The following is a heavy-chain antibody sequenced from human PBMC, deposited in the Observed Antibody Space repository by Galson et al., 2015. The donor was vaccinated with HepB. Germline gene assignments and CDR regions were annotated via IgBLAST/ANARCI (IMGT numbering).Heavy chain of an antibody. J-gene: IGHJ4*02. D-gene: IGHD6-13*01. Sequence: SETLSLTCAVYGGSFSGYYWSWIRQPPGKGLEWIGEINHSGSTNYNPSLKSRVTISVDTSKNQFSLKLSSVTAADTAVYYCARGPRWVYSSSWYTSGLDYWGQGTLVTVSS. CDR1: GGSFSGYY. V-gene: IGHV4-34*01. CDR3: ARGPRWVYSSSWYTSGLDY. CDR2: INHSGST.